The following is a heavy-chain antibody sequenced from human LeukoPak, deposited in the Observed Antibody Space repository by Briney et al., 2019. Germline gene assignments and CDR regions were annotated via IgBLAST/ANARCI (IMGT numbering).Heavy chain of an antibody. CDR1: GGSISSSNW. V-gene: IGHV4-39*01. J-gene: IGHJ3*02. CDR3: ANGAFDI. Sequence: SETLSLTCAVSGGSISSSNWWSWIRQPPGKGLEWIGSIYYSGSTYYNPSLKSRVTISVDTSKNQFSLKLSSVTAADTAVYYCANGAFDIWGQGTMVTVSS. CDR2: IYYSGST.